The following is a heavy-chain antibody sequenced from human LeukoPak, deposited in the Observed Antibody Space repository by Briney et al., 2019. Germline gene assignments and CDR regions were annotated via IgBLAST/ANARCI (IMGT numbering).Heavy chain of an antibody. J-gene: IGHJ4*02. Sequence: ASMKVSCKVSGYTLTELSMHWVRQAPGKGLEWMGGFDPEDGETIYAQKFQGRVTMTEDTSTDTAYMELSSLRSEDTAVYYCATLRYCSSTSCYWYFDYWGQGTLVTVSS. D-gene: IGHD2-2*01. CDR2: FDPEDGET. CDR1: GYTLTELS. CDR3: ATLRYCSSTSCYWYFDY. V-gene: IGHV1-24*01.